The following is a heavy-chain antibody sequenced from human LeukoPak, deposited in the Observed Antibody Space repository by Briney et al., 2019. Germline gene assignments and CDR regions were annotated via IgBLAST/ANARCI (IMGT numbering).Heavy chain of an antibody. Sequence: GASVKVSCKASGYTFTSYDINWVRQAPGRGLEWMGWMNPNSGNTGYAQKFQGRVTMTRNTSISTAYMELSSLRSEDTAVYYCARVQRWLQLLVYWGQGTLVTVSS. CDR3: ARVQRWLQLLVY. V-gene: IGHV1-8*01. CDR2: MNPNSGNT. J-gene: IGHJ4*02. CDR1: GYTFTSYD. D-gene: IGHD5-24*01.